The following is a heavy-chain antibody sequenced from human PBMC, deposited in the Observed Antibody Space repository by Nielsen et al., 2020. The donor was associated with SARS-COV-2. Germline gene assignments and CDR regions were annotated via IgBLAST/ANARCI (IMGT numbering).Heavy chain of an antibody. V-gene: IGHV4-4*02. D-gene: IGHD6-6*01. CDR1: GGSIGSSSW. J-gene: IGHJ4*02. CDR2: INHSGST. Sequence: SETLSLTCGVSGGSIGSSSWWSWVRQPPGKGLEWIGEINHSGSTNYNPSLKSRVTISVDTSKNQFSLKLSSVTAADTAVYYCARVSRGIAARPDYWGQGTLVTVSS. CDR3: ARVSRGIAARPDY.